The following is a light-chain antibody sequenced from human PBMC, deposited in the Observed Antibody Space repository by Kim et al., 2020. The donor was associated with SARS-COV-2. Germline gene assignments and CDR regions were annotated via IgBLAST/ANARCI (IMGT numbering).Light chain of an antibody. CDR2: DVS. CDR3: CSYAGSYTLV. CDR1: RSDVGGYNY. Sequence: GQSVTISCTGTRSDVGGYNYVSWYQQHPGKAPKLMIYDVSKRPSGVPDRFSGSKSGDTASLTISGLQAEDEADYYCCSYAGSYTLVFGGGTKVTVL. J-gene: IGLJ2*01. V-gene: IGLV2-11*01.